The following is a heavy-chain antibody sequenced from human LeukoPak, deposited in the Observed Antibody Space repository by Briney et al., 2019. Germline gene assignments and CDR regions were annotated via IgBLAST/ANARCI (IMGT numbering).Heavy chain of an antibody. CDR1: GFIFSDYA. D-gene: IGHD5-18*01. J-gene: IGHJ4*02. CDR2: IPYDGSNA. V-gene: IGHV3-30*04. CDR3: ARRYGSGYSYGYFDY. Sequence: PGGSLRLSCEASGFIFSDYAIHWVRQAPGRGLEWLLVIPYDGSNAFYVDSVKGRFTISRDNTRNTAYLQMNSLRAEDTAVYYCARRYGSGYSYGYFDYWGQGTLVTVSS.